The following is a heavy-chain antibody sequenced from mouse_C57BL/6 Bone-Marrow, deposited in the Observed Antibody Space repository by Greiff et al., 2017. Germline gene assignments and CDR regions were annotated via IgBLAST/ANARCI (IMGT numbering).Heavy chain of an antibody. D-gene: IGHD2-12*01. CDR2: IYIGHGYT. V-gene: IGHV1-58*01. Sequence: VQLQQSGAELVRPGSSVKMSCKTSGYTFTSYGINWVTQRPGPGLDWIGYIYIGHGYTAYNEKFKGKATLTSDTSSSTAYMQRSSLTSEDSASYCWASYEGPWDFDVWGTGTTVTVSS. J-gene: IGHJ1*03. CDR3: ASYEGPWDFDV. CDR1: GYTFTSYG.